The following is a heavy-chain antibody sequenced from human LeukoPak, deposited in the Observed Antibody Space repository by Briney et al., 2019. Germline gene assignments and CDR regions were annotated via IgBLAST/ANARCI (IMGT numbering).Heavy chain of an antibody. Sequence: ASVKVSCKASGYIFTTYAINWVRQAPGQGLEWMGWISPYNGNTNYAQNLQGRVTMTTDTSTTTAYMELRSLRSDDTAVYYCARADDSSGHYAPFDMWGQGTMVTVSS. CDR3: ARADDSSGHYAPFDM. CDR2: ISPYNGNT. J-gene: IGHJ3*02. D-gene: IGHD3-22*01. CDR1: GYIFTTYA. V-gene: IGHV1-18*01.